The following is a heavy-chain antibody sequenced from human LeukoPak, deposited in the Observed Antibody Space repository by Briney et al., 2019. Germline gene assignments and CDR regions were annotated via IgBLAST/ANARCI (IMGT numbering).Heavy chain of an antibody. V-gene: IGHV4-31*03. D-gene: IGHD1-1*01. J-gene: IGHJ4*02. CDR2: IYYSGST. CDR1: GGSISRGGYY. Sequence: KASETLSLTCTVSGGSISRGGYYWSWIRQHPGKGLEWIGYIYYSGSTYYNPSLKSRLTISVDTSKNQFSLKLSSVTAADTAVYYCARRFGGMGLERRGEFDYWGQGTLVTVSS. CDR3: ARRFGGMGLERRGEFDY.